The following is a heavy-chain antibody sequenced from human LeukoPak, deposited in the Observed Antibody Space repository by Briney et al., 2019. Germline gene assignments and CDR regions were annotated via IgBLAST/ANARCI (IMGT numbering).Heavy chain of an antibody. V-gene: IGHV4-39*01. Sequence: SETLSLTCTVSGGSISSGSYYWGWIRQPPGKGLEWIGNIYYSGSTNYNPSLKSRVTISVDTSKNQFSLKLSSVTAADTAVYYCARHVGYYGSEEPNWFDPWGQGTLVTVSS. CDR2: IYYSGST. D-gene: IGHD3-10*01. CDR3: ARHVGYYGSEEPNWFDP. J-gene: IGHJ5*02. CDR1: GGSISSGSYY.